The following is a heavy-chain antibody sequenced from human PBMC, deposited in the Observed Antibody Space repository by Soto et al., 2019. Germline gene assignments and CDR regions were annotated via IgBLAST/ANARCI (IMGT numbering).Heavy chain of an antibody. CDR1: GGSISSSSYY. CDR3: ARGYDTSPLFDY. V-gene: IGHV4-39*07. CDR2: IYHSGST. J-gene: IGHJ4*02. Sequence: SETLSLTCTVSGGSISSSSYYRGWIRQPPGKGLEWIGSIYHSGSTNYNPSLKSRVTISVDKSKNQFSLKLSSVTAADTAVYYCARGYDTSPLFDYWGQGTLVTVSS. D-gene: IGHD3-22*01.